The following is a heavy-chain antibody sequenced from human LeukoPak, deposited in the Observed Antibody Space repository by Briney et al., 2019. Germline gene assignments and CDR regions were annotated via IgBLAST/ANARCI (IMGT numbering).Heavy chain of an antibody. D-gene: IGHD3-22*01. J-gene: IGHJ4*02. Sequence: SETLSLTCAVSGYSINSNNWWAWIRQPPGKGLEWIGYIYYTGRTHYNPSLKSRVTLSLDTSKNEFSLKLSSVTAVDTAVYYCARKKDSSGLYQWGQGTLVTVSS. CDR2: IYYTGRT. CDR1: GYSINSNNW. CDR3: ARKKDSSGLYQ. V-gene: IGHV4-28*01.